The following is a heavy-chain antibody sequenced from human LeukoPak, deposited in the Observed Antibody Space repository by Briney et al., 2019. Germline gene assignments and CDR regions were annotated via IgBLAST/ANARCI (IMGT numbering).Heavy chain of an antibody. V-gene: IGHV1-2*02. Sequence: GASAKVSCKASGYTFTGYYMHWVRQAPGQGLEWMGWINPNSGGTNYAQKFQGRVTMTRDTSISTAYMELSRLRSDDTAVYYCARVTSGWPNWFDPWGQGTLVTVSS. CDR2: INPNSGGT. CDR3: ARVTSGWPNWFDP. D-gene: IGHD6-19*01. J-gene: IGHJ5*02. CDR1: GYTFTGYY.